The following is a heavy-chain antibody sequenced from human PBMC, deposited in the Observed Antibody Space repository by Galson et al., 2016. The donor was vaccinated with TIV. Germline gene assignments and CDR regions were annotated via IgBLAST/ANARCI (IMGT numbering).Heavy chain of an antibody. CDR2: IKQDGSVK. J-gene: IGHJ4*02. D-gene: IGHD6-25*01. Sequence: SLRLSCAAPGFTFSSHWMIWFRQAPGKGLEWVANIKQDGSVKYYVDSVKGRFTISRDNAKNSVYLQMNSLRAEDTAVYYCARGGIAPGEYWGQGILVTVSS. CDR1: GFTFSSHW. V-gene: IGHV3-7*03. CDR3: ARGGIAPGEY.